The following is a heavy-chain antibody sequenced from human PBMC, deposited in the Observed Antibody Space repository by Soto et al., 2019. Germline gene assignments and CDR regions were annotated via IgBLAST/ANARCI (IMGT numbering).Heavy chain of an antibody. V-gene: IGHV4-59*08. D-gene: IGHD2-15*01. CDR3: ARRYGGTFDY. J-gene: IGHJ4*02. CDR1: GGSISSYY. CDR2: IYYSGST. Sequence: SETLSLTCTVSGGSISSYYWSWIRQPPGKGLEWIGYIYYSGSTNYNPSIKSRVTISVETSKNQISLKLSSVTAADTAVYYCARRYGGTFDYWGQGTLVTVSS.